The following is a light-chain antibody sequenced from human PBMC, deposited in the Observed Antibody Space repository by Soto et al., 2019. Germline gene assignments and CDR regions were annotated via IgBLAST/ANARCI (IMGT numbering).Light chain of an antibody. J-gene: IGLJ3*02. Sequence: QSALTQPASVSGSPGQSITISCTGTSTDIGSDDFVSWYQQHPGKAPKLMIYEVTNRPSGVSNRFSGSKSGYTASLTISGLQAEDDADYYCSSYTHYYTWVFGGGTKVTVL. CDR2: EVT. V-gene: IGLV2-14*01. CDR1: STDIGSDDF. CDR3: SSYTHYYTWV.